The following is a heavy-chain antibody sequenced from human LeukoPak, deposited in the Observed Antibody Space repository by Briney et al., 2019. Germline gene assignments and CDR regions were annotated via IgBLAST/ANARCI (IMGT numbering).Heavy chain of an antibody. Sequence: PGGSLRLSCAASGFDFDDYMMHWVRHVPGKGLEWVSLISWDGGTTNYADSVKGRFTISRDNSKNSLYFLMNDLTAEDTAFYYCARGGYGGVFDYWGQGTLVTVSS. CDR3: ARGGYGGVFDY. D-gene: IGHD4-23*01. CDR2: ISWDGGTT. CDR1: GFDFDDYM. J-gene: IGHJ4*02. V-gene: IGHV3-43D*04.